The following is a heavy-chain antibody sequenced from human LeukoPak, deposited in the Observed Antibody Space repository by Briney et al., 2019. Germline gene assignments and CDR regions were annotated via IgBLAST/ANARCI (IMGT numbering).Heavy chain of an antibody. J-gene: IGHJ4*02. CDR1: GFTFSSYA. CDR2: ISGSGGST. D-gene: IGHD3-22*01. CDR3: AKDYKITMIVVVNDFDY. Sequence: PGGSLRLSCAASGFTFSSYAMSWVRQAPGKGLEWVSAISGSGGSTYHADSVKGRFTISRDNSKNTLYLQMNSLRAEDTAVYYCAKDYKITMIVVVNDFDYWGQGTLVTASS. V-gene: IGHV3-23*01.